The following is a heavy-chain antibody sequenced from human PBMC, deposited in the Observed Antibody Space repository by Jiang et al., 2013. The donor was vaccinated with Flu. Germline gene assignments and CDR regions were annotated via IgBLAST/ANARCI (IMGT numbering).Heavy chain of an antibody. J-gene: IGHJ4*02. Sequence: SYAMSWVRQAPGKGLEWVSAISGSGGSTYYADSVKGRFTISRDNSKNTLYLQMNSLRAEDTAVYYCAKLQVATTPLDYWGQGTLVTVSS. CDR1: SYA. CDR3: AKLQVATTPLDY. CDR2: ISGSGGST. D-gene: IGHD5-12*01. V-gene: IGHV3-23*01.